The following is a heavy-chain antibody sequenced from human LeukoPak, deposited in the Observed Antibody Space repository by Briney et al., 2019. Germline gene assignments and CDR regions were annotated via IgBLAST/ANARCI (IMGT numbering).Heavy chain of an antibody. V-gene: IGHV3-73*01. D-gene: IGHD3-10*01. CDR2: IRSKANSYAT. J-gene: IGHJ3*02. CDR1: GFTFSGSA. Sequence: GGSLRLSCAASGFTFSGSAMHWVRQASGKGLEWVGRIRSKANSYATAYAASVKGRFTISRDDSKNTAYLQMNSLKTEDTAVYYCTKLWFGETRQNDAFDIWGQGTMVTVSS. CDR3: TKLWFGETRQNDAFDI.